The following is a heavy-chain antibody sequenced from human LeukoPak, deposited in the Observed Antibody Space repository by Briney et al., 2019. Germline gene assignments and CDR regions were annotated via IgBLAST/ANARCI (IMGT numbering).Heavy chain of an antibody. CDR3: ARDKNLYYYDSSGLDY. J-gene: IGHJ4*02. V-gene: IGHV3-33*08. CDR1: GFTFSSYG. CDR2: IWYDGSNK. D-gene: IGHD3-22*01. Sequence: GRSLRLSCAASGFTFSSYGMHWVRQAPGKGLEWVAVIWYDGSNKYYADSVKGRFTISRDNSKNTLYLQMNSLRAEDTAVYYCARDKNLYYYDSSGLDYWGQGTLVTVSS.